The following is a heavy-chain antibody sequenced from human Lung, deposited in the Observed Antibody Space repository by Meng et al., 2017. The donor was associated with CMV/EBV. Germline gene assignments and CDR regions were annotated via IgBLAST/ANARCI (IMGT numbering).Heavy chain of an antibody. Sequence: ASVKVSXKASGYTFTGYFMHWLRQAPGQGLEWMGWINPNSGGTNYAQNFQGRVIMTWDTSISTAYMQLSRLTSNDTAVFYCARGGLSTALPEAPSSSSIDNWGQGTXVTVSS. CDR2: INPNSGGT. J-gene: IGHJ4*02. CDR1: GYTFTGYF. CDR3: ARGGLSTALPEAPSSSSIDN. V-gene: IGHV1-2*02. D-gene: IGHD2/OR15-2a*01.